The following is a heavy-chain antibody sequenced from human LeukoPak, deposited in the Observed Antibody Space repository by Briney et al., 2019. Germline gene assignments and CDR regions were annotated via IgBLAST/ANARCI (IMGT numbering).Heavy chain of an antibody. CDR2: ISGSGGST. CDR1: GFTFSSYA. CDR3: AKDKVVVTARFDY. V-gene: IGHV3-23*01. Sequence: GGSLRLSCAASGFTFSSYAMSWVRQAPGKGLEWVSAISGSGGSTYYADSVRGRFTISRDNSKNTLYLQMTSLRAEDTAVYYCAKDKVVVTARFDYWGQGTLVTVSS. D-gene: IGHD2-21*02. J-gene: IGHJ4*02.